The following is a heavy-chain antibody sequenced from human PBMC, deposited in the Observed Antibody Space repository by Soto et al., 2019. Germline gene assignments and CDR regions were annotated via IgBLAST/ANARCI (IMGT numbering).Heavy chain of an antibody. CDR3: ARDRYGGNIPYYYYGMDV. CDR2: IKQDGSEK. Sequence: GGSLRLSCAASGFTFSSYWMSWVRQAPGKGLEWVANIKQDGSEKYYVDSVKGRFTISRDNAKNSLYLQMNSLRAEDTAVYYCARDRYGGNIPYYYYGMDVWGQGTTVTVSS. CDR1: GFTFSSYW. D-gene: IGHD4-17*01. J-gene: IGHJ6*02. V-gene: IGHV3-7*03.